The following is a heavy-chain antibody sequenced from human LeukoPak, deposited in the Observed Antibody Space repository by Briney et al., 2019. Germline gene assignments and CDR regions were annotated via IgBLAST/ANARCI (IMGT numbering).Heavy chain of an antibody. CDR3: ARDGSGSYPDAFDI. V-gene: IGHV4-39*02. D-gene: IGHD1-26*01. Sequence: SETLSLTCTVSGGSISSSSYYWGWIRQPPGKVLEWIGSIYYSGSTYYNPSLKSRVTISVDTSKNQFSLKLSSVTAADTAVYYCARDGSGSYPDAFDIWGQGTMVTVSS. CDR2: IYYSGST. J-gene: IGHJ3*02. CDR1: GGSISSSSYY.